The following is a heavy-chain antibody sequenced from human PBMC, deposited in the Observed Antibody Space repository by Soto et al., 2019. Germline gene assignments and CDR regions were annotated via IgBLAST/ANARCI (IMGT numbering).Heavy chain of an antibody. J-gene: IGHJ4*02. CDR1: GFSLSTSGVG. CDR3: AHRLNSRSIAARQGPDFDY. Sequence: SGPTLVNPTQTLTLSCTFSGFSLSTSGVGVGWIRQPPGKALEWLALIYWDDDKRYSPSLKSRLTITKDTSKNQVVLTMTNMDPVDTATYYCAHRLNSRSIAARQGPDFDYWGQGTLVTVSS. D-gene: IGHD6-6*01. V-gene: IGHV2-5*02. CDR2: IYWDDDK.